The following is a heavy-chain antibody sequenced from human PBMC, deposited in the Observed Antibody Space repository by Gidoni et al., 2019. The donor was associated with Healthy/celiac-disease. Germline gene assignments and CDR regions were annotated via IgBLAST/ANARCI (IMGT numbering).Heavy chain of an antibody. CDR3: ARDKGRRWLYY. V-gene: IGHV3-53*01. CDR1: GFTVSSNY. D-gene: IGHD5-12*01. J-gene: IGHJ4*02. CDR2: IYSGGST. Sequence: EVQLVESGGGLIQPGGSLRLACADSGFTVSSNYMSWVRQAPGKGLEWVSVIYSGGSTYYADSVKGRFTISRDNSKNTLYLQMNSLRAEDTAVYYCARDKGRRWLYYWGQGTLVTVSS.